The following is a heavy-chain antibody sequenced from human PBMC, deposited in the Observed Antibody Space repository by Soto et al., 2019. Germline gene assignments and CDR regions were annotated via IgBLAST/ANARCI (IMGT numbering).Heavy chain of an antibody. CDR3: ARRITMVRGVTFFDY. D-gene: IGHD3-10*01. V-gene: IGHV4-31*02. CDR2: IYYSGST. Sequence: SETLSLTCTVSGGSISSGGYYWSWIRQHPGKGLEWIGYIYYSGSTYYNPSLKSRVTISVDTSKNQFSLKLSSVTAADTAVYYCARRITMVRGVTFFDYWGQGTLVTVSS. J-gene: IGHJ4*02. CDR1: GGSISSGGYY.